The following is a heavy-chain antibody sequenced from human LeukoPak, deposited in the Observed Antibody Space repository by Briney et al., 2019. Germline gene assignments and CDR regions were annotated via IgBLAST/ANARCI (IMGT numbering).Heavy chain of an antibody. J-gene: IGHJ4*02. CDR2: INHSGST. CDR1: GGSFSGYY. D-gene: IGHD1-26*01. CDR3: ARDGVGAVGY. Sequence: SETLSLTCAVYGGSFSGYYWSWIRQPPGKGLEWIGEINHSGSTNYNPSLKSRVTISVDTSKNQFSLKLSSVTAADTAVYYCARDGVGAVGYWGQGTLVTVSS. V-gene: IGHV4-34*01.